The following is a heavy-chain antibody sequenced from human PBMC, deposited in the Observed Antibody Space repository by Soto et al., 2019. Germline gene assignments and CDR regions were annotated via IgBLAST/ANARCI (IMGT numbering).Heavy chain of an antibody. CDR2: ISYDGSNK. CDR3: AKVYGSGSYYSLYYYYYGMDV. V-gene: IGHV3-30*18. J-gene: IGHJ6*02. D-gene: IGHD3-10*01. CDR1: GFTFSSYG. Sequence: PGGSLRLSCAASGFTFSSYGMHWVRQAPGKGLEWVAVISYDGSNKYYADSVKGRFTISRDNFKNTLYLQMNSLRAEDTAVYYCAKVYGSGSYYSLYYYYYGMDVWGQGTTVTVSS.